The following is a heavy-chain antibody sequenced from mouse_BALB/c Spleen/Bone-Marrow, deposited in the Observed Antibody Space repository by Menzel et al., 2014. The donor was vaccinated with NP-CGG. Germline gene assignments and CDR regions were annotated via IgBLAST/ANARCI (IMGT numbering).Heavy chain of an antibody. V-gene: IGHV1-15*01. CDR2: IDPETGGT. CDR3: TRLDSSGYGAY. CDR1: GYTFTDYE. J-gene: IGHJ3*01. Sequence: VQLQQSGAELVRPGASVTLSCKASGYTFTDYEMHWLKQTPVHGLEWIGAIDPETGGTAYNQKFKGRATLTTDKSSSTAYMEFRSLTSEDSAVYYCTRLDSSGYGAYWGQGTLVTVSA. D-gene: IGHD3-2*01.